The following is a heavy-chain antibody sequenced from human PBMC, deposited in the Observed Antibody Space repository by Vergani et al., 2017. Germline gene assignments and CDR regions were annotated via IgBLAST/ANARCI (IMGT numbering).Heavy chain of an antibody. CDR3: AKSRGIRTGYYFDY. D-gene: IGHD6-13*01. J-gene: IGHJ4*02. CDR1: GFTFSSYA. Sequence: QVQLVESGGGVVQPGRSLRLSCAASGFTFSSYAMHWVRQAPGKGLEWVAVISYDGSNKYYADSVKGRFTISRDNSKNTLYLQMNSLRAEDTAVYYCAKSRGIRTGYYFDYWGQGTLVTVSS. V-gene: IGHV3-30-3*01. CDR2: ISYDGSNK.